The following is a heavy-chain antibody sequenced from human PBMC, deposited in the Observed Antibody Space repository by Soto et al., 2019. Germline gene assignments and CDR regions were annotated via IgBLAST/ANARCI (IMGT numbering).Heavy chain of an antibody. CDR3: ARGPPRDFWSGRTNNWFDP. CDR2: INHSGST. D-gene: IGHD3-3*01. CDR1: GGSLSGYY. J-gene: IGHJ5*02. Sequence: SLTCAVYGGSLSGYYWSWIRQPPGKGLEWIGEINHSGSTNYNPSLKSRVTISVDTSKNQFSLKLSSVTAADTAVYYCARGPPRDFWSGRTNNWFDPWGQGTLVTVSS. V-gene: IGHV4-34*01.